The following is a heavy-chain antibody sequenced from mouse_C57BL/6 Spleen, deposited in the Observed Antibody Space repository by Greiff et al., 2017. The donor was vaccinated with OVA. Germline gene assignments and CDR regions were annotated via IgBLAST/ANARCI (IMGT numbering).Heavy chain of an antibody. CDR3: ARGGYGSYYFDY. J-gene: IGHJ2*01. CDR2: FHPYNDDT. D-gene: IGHD1-1*01. CDR1: GYTFTTYP. Sequence: QVQLKESGAELVKPGASVKMSCKASGYTFTTYPIEWLKQNHGKSLEWIGNFHPYNDDTKYNEKFKGKATLTVEKSSSTVYLELSRLTSDDSAVYYCARGGYGSYYFDYWGQGTTLTVSS. V-gene: IGHV1-47*01.